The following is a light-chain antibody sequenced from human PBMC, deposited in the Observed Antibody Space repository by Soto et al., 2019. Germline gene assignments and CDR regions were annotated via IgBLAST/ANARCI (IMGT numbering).Light chain of an antibody. CDR3: ATWDDSLNGVV. V-gene: IGLV1-44*01. J-gene: IGLJ3*02. CDR1: SSNIGSNS. Sequence: QSVLTQPPSASGTPGQRVTIYCSGSSSNIGSNSVNWYQQLPGTAPTLLIYSNNQRPSGVPDRFSGSKSGTSASLAISWLQAKDEADYYCATWDDSLNGVVFGRGTKVTVL. CDR2: SNN.